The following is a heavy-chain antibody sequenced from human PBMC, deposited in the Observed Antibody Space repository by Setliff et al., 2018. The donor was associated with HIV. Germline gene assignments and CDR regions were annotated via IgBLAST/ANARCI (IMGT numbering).Heavy chain of an antibody. Sequence: ASVKVSCKAPGNSLTGDFLNWVRQAPGQGLEWMGNIKLSSGGTKFAQKFLGRVTMTRDTSTNTAFMELRRLNSDDTATYFCVTSPGSFTSVDETEAGDYWGQGTLVTVSS. CDR3: VTSPGSFTSVDETEAGDY. V-gene: IGHV1-2*02. D-gene: IGHD6-25*01. J-gene: IGHJ4*02. CDR1: GNSLTGDF. CDR2: IKLSSGGT.